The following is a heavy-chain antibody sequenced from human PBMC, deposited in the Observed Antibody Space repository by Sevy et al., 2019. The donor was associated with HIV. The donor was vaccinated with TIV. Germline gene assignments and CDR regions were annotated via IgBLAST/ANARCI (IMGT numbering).Heavy chain of an antibody. CDR3: VRETLSGYNL. J-gene: IGHJ4*02. V-gene: IGHV3-53*01. CDR1: GFSVSTNY. Sequence: GGSLRLSCAASGFSVSTNYMSWVRQAPGKGLEWVSAIYSGGNTYYADSVKGRFTISRDNSKNTVYLQINSLRAEDTAVYYCVRETLSGYNLWGQGTRVTVSS. D-gene: IGHD5-12*01. CDR2: IYSGGNT.